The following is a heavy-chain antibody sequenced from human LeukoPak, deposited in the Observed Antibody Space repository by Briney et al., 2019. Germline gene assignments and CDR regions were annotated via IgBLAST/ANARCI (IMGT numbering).Heavy chain of an antibody. Sequence: SETLSLTCAVSGHSISTGYYWGWIRQPPGKGLEWIGSMSHNRGTYYNPSLKSRVTISMDTSKNQISLRLTSVTAADTAVYYCASYYASGVSAYNYYGMDVWGKGTTVTASS. J-gene: IGHJ6*04. CDR1: GHSISTGYY. V-gene: IGHV4-38-2*01. D-gene: IGHD3-10*01. CDR2: MSHNRGT. CDR3: ASYYASGVSAYNYYGMDV.